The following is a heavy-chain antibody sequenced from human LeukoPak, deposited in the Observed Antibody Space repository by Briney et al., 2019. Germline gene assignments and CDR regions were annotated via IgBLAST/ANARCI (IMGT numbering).Heavy chain of an antibody. CDR1: GGSFSGYY. D-gene: IGHD5-18*01. Sequence: SETLSLTCAVYGGSFSGYYWSWIRQPPGKGLEWIGEINHSGSTNYNPSLKSRVTISVDTSKNQFSLKLSSVTAADTAVYYCALRAGTAMVNFDYWGQGTRVTVPS. CDR2: INHSGST. V-gene: IGHV4-34*01. CDR3: ALRAGTAMVNFDY. J-gene: IGHJ4*02.